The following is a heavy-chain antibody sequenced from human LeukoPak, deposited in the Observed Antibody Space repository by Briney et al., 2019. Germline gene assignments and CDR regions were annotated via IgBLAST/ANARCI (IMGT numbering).Heavy chain of an antibody. J-gene: IGHJ4*02. CDR3: ARSPHRIAVAGTSGDY. V-gene: IGHV1-2*02. D-gene: IGHD6-19*01. Sequence: ASVKVSCKASGYTFTGYYMHWVRQAPGQGLEWMGWINPNSGGTNYAQKFQGRVTMTRDTSISTAYMELSRLRSDDTAVYYCARSPHRIAVAGTSGDYWGQGTLVTVSS. CDR1: GYTFTGYY. CDR2: INPNSGGT.